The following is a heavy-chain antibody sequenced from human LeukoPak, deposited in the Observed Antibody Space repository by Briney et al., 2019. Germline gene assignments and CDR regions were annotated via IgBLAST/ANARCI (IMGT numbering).Heavy chain of an antibody. Sequence: ASVKVSCTASGYTFTGYDMHWVRQAPGQGLEWMGWINPNSGGTNYAQKFQGRVTMTRDTSISTAYMELSRLRSDDTAVYYCARQRYSSSWDRPVYFDYWGQGTLVTVSS. D-gene: IGHD6-13*01. CDR3: ARQRYSSSWDRPVYFDY. CDR2: INPNSGGT. V-gene: IGHV1-2*02. CDR1: GYTFTGYD. J-gene: IGHJ4*02.